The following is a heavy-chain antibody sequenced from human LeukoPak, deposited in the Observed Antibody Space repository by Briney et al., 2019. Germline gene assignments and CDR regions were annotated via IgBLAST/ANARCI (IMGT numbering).Heavy chain of an antibody. CDR1: GFAIRDTY. Sequence: GGSLRLSCAASGFAIRDTYMNWIRQAPGKGLEWVAVMPQDGSNEHYADSVKGRFTISRDMSKNTVFLLMNSLRGEDTAVYYCVRAGSSGSYYMYYGMDVWGQGTTVVVSS. CDR2: MPQDGSNE. J-gene: IGHJ6*02. V-gene: IGHV3-30*03. D-gene: IGHD6-19*01. CDR3: VRAGSSGSYYMYYGMDV.